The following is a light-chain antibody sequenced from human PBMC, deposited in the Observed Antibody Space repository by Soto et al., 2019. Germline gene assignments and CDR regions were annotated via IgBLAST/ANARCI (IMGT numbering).Light chain of an antibody. CDR2: DVN. CDR1: SSDVGSYDY. V-gene: IGLV2-14*03. Sequence: LSQPASVSGSPGQSITFFCTGTSSDVGSYDYVSWHQQHPGKAPKLIIYDVNNRPSGVPSRFSGSKSGNTASLIISGLQTEDEADYYCCAYSTSGTHVFGTGTKVTVL. CDR3: CAYSTSGTHV. J-gene: IGLJ1*01.